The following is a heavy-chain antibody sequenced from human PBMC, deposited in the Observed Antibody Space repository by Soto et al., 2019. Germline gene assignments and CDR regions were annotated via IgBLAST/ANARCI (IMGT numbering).Heavy chain of an antibody. V-gene: IGHV1-69*13. CDR3: ARGSYDFWSGYYIPQYYFDY. D-gene: IGHD3-3*01. CDR1: GGTFSSYA. Sequence: GASVKVSCKASGGTFSSYAISGVRQAPGQGLEWMGGIIPIFGTANYAQKFQGRVTITADESTSTAYMELSSLRSEDTAVYYCARGSYDFWSGYYIPQYYFDYWGQGTLVTVSS. J-gene: IGHJ4*02. CDR2: IIPIFGTA.